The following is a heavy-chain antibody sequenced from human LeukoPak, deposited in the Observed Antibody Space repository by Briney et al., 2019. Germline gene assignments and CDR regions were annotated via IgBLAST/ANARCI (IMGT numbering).Heavy chain of an antibody. CDR2: ISSSSSHI. CDR3: ANTILTGAL. V-gene: IGHV3-21*01. D-gene: IGHD2-2*02. CDR1: GFTLSSYS. J-gene: IGHJ4*02. Sequence: PGGSLRLSCAVSGFTLSSYSMNWVRQAPGKGLEWVSSISSSSSHIYHADSVKGRFTISRDNAKNSLYLQMNSLRAEDTAVYYCANTILTGALWGQGTLVTVSS.